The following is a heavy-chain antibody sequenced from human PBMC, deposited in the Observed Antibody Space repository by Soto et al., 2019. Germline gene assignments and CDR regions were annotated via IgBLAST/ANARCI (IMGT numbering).Heavy chain of an antibody. V-gene: IGHV4-30-4*01. CDR1: GGSISSGDYY. Sequence: PSETLSLTCTVSGGSISSGDYYWSWIRQPPGKGLEWIGYIYYSGSTYYNPSLKNRITISVDTPKNQRSLKLSSVTAADTAVYYCARAFDDSSGYYGGLGYWGRGTLVTVSS. J-gene: IGHJ4*02. CDR2: IYYSGST. D-gene: IGHD3-22*01. CDR3: ARAFDDSSGYYGGLGY.